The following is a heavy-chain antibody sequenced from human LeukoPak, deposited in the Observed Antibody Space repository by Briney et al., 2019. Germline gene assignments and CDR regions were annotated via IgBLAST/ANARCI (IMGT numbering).Heavy chain of an antibody. D-gene: IGHD5-12*01. J-gene: IGHJ4*02. CDR2: INPSGGST. CDR3: ARSIEGGYIGTYYFDY. CDR1: GYTFTSYY. V-gene: IGHV1-46*01. Sequence: ASVKVSCKASGYTFTSYYMHWVRQAPGQGLEWMGIINPSGGSTSYAQKFQGRVTMTRDMSTSTVYMELSSLRSEDTAVYYCARSIEGGYIGTYYFDYWGQGTLVTVSS.